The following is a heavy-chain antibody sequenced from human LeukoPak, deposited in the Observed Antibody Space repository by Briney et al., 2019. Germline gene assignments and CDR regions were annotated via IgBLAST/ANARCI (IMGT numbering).Heavy chain of an antibody. CDR3: ARGFYSGSQVYYYYMDV. J-gene: IGHJ6*03. Sequence: ASVKVSCKASGYTFTSYDINWVRQATGQGLEWMGWMNPNSGNTGYAQKFQGRVTMTRNTSMSTAYMELSSLRSEDTAVYYCARGFYSGSQVYYYYMDVWGKGTTVTVSS. V-gene: IGHV1-8*01. CDR2: MNPNSGNT. CDR1: GYTFTSYD. D-gene: IGHD1-26*01.